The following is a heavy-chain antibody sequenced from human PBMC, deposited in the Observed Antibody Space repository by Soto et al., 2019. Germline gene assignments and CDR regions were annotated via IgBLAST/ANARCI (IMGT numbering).Heavy chain of an antibody. J-gene: IGHJ4*02. Sequence: QITLKESGPALVKPTQTLTLTCTFSGFSLTTRGVGVGWIRQPPRKALEWLALIYWDDDRRYSPSLKSRLTPTXXNSTNQVVLTMTNMGPVDTATYYCAHRRSGDLIDYLGQGTLVTVSS. CDR2: IYWDDDR. D-gene: IGHD2-21*01. CDR3: AHRRSGDLIDY. V-gene: IGHV2-5*02. CDR1: GFSLTTRGVG.